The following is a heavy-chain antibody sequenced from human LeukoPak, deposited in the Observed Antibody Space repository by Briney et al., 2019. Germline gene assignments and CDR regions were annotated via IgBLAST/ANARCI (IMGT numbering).Heavy chain of an antibody. J-gene: IGHJ4*02. CDR1: GFTFSNYA. CDR3: AKGSSWGDY. CDR2: ISASGSST. D-gene: IGHD6-13*01. Sequence: AGGSLRLSCAASGFTFSNYAMSWVRQAPGKGLEWVSAISASGSSTYYADSVKGRFTISRDNSKNTLYLQMNSLRAEDTAVYYCAKGSSWGDYWGQGTLVTVSS. V-gene: IGHV3-23*01.